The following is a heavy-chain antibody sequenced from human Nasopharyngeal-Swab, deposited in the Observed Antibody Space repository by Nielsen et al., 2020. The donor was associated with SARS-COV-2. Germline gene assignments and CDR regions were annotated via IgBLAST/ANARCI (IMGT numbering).Heavy chain of an antibody. CDR2: ASSDGRNK. Sequence: GGSLRLSCAASGFSFSSYAMHWVRQAPGKGLEWVAVASSDGRNKYYADSVKGRFTVSRDNSKNTLYLQMNSLRAEDTAVYYCARRALQDYYFDYWGQGTRV. V-gene: IGHV3-30*04. CDR3: ARRALQDYYFDY. J-gene: IGHJ4*02. CDR1: GFSFSSYA.